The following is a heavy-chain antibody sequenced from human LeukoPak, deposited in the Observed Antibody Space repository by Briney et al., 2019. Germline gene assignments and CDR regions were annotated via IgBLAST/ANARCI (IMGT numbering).Heavy chain of an antibody. V-gene: IGHV4-59*08. CDR2: ISYSGNT. Sequence: RPSETLSLTCAVSGGYISADYWIWIRQPPGTGLEWIGYISYSGNTNNNPSLKSRVTISVDTSKSQFSLKLSSVTAADTAVYYCARHGHDTGNFYAHFDYWGQGALVTVSS. CDR3: ARHGHDTGNFYAHFDY. J-gene: IGHJ4*02. CDR1: GGYISADY. D-gene: IGHD1-26*01.